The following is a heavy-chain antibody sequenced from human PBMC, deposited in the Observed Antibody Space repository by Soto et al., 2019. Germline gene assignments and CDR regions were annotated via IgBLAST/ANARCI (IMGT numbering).Heavy chain of an antibody. CDR1: GFSLSNDRLA. J-gene: IGHJ4*02. CDR3: ARIVAVTGLYDFDY. CDR2: IFSKDEK. V-gene: IGHV2-26*01. Sequence: GSGPTLVNPTETLTLTCIVSGFSLSNDRLAVSWIRQPPGKALEWLADIFSKDEKSYSTSLKTRLTISRDTSKSQVVLSVTNVDPDDTATYYCARIVAVTGLYDFDYWGQGIPVTVSS. D-gene: IGHD6-19*01.